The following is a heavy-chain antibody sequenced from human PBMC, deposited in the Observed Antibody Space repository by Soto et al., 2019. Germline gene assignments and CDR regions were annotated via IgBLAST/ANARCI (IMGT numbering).Heavy chain of an antibody. CDR1: GFTFDDYA. J-gene: IGHJ6*02. CDR3: AKDIRGGYGSSWPLRYYGMDV. D-gene: IGHD6-13*01. CDR2: ISWNSGSI. Sequence: PGGSLRLSCAASGFTFDDYAMHWVRQAPGKGLEWVSGISWNSGSIGYADSVKGRFTISRDNAKNSLYLQMNSLRAEDTALYYCAKDIRGGYGSSWPLRYYGMDVWGQGTTVTVSS. V-gene: IGHV3-9*01.